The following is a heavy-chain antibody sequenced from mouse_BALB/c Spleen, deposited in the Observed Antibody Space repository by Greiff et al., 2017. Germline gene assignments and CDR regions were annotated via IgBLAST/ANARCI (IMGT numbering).Heavy chain of an antibody. Sequence: QVQLQQSGAELVRPGTSVKISCKASGYAFTNYWLGWVKQRPGHGLEWIGDIYPGSGNTYYNEKFKGKATLTADKSSSTAYMQLSSLTSEDSAVYFCARNLKSTTVVATDYWGQGTTLTVSS. CDR3: ARNLKSTTVVATDY. J-gene: IGHJ2*01. CDR1: GYAFTNYW. CDR2: IYPGSGNT. V-gene: IGHV1-63*01. D-gene: IGHD1-1*01.